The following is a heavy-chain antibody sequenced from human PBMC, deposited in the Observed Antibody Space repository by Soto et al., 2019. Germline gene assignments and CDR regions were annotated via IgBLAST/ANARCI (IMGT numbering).Heavy chain of an antibody. J-gene: IGHJ4*02. CDR2: FDPEDGEI. CDR1: GYSLNELS. V-gene: IGHV1-24*01. CDR3: ATGGPAGDFDN. D-gene: IGHD3-10*01. Sequence: QVHLVQSRAEVKKPGGSVKVSCKVSGYSLNELSIHWVRQAPGKGLEWMGGFDPEDGEIVYAQKFQGRVTMTEDTSTDTANMDLSSLRSEDTAVYYCATGGPAGDFDNWGQGTLVTVSS.